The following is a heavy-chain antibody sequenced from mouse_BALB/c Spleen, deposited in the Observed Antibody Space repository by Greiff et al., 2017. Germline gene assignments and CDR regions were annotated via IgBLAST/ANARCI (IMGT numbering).Heavy chain of an antibody. J-gene: IGHJ2*01. V-gene: IGHV3-8*02. CDR2: ISYSGST. CDR1: GDSITSGY. D-gene: IGHD2-2*01. Sequence: EVQVVESGPSLVKPSQTLSLTCSVTGDSITSGYWNWIRKFPGNKLEYMGYISYSGSTYYNPSLKSRISITRDTSKNQYYLQLNSVTTEDTATYYCARALYGYPYYFDYWGQGTTLTVSS. CDR3: ARALYGYPYYFDY.